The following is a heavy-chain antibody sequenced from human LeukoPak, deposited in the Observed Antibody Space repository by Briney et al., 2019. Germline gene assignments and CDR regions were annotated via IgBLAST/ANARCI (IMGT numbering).Heavy chain of an antibody. Sequence: PSETLSLTCTVSGGSISSHYWSWIRQPPGKGLEWIGYIYYSGSTNYNPSLKGRVTISVDTSKNQFSLKPSSVTAADTAVYYCARDLAWAFDIWGQGTMVTVSS. CDR3: ARDLAWAFDI. V-gene: IGHV4-59*11. CDR2: IYYSGST. J-gene: IGHJ3*02. CDR1: GGSISSHY.